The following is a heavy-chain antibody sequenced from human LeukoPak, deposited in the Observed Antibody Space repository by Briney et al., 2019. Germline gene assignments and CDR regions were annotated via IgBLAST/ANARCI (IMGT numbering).Heavy chain of an antibody. CDR1: GGPITSYY. J-gene: IGHJ4*02. D-gene: IGHD3-10*01. Sequence: SETLSPTCTVSGGPITSYYWSWIRQPPGKGLEWIGYIYNSGYTNYNPSLKSRVTISVDTSRNQFSLKLSSVTAADTAVYYCARGTNYGSGTYHYWGQGTLVTVSS. V-gene: IGHV4-59*01. CDR2: IYNSGYT. CDR3: ARGTNYGSGTYHY.